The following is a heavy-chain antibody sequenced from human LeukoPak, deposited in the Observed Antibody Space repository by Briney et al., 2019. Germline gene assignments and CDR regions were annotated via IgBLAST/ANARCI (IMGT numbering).Heavy chain of an antibody. Sequence: SETLSLTCTVSGGSISTYYWSWIRQPPGKGLGWIGYIYYSGNTNCNPSLKSRVTLSVDTSKNQFSLKLSSVTAADTAVYFCARVGPHASFDYWGQGTLVTVSS. CDR1: GGSISTYY. CDR3: ARVGPHASFDY. V-gene: IGHV4-59*01. CDR2: IYYSGNT. J-gene: IGHJ4*02.